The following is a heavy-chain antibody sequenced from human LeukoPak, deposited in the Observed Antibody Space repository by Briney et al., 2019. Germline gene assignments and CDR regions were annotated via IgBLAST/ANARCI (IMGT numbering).Heavy chain of an antibody. CDR1: GYTFTGYY. CDR3: ARGYSYGHYFDY. D-gene: IGHD5-18*01. CDR2: IDPNSGGT. V-gene: IGHV1-2*06. J-gene: IGHJ4*02. Sequence: ASVKVSCKASGYTFTGYYMHWVRQAPGQGLEWMGRIDPNSGGTNYAQKFQGRVTMTRDTSISTAYMELSRLRSDDTAVYYCARGYSYGHYFDYWGQRTLVTVSS.